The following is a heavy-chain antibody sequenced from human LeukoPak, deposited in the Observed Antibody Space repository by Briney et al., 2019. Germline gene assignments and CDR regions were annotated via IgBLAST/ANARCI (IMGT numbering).Heavy chain of an antibody. J-gene: IGHJ5*02. CDR2: ISYDGSNK. V-gene: IGHV3-30*04. CDR3: ARNNWNWTYNWFDP. Sequence: PGGSLRLSCAASGFTFSSYAMHWVRQAPGKGLEWVAVISYDGSNKYYADSVKGRFTISRDNSKNTLYLQMNSLRAEDTAVYYCARNNWNWTYNWFDPWGQGTLVTVSS. D-gene: IGHD1-7*01. CDR1: GFTFSSYA.